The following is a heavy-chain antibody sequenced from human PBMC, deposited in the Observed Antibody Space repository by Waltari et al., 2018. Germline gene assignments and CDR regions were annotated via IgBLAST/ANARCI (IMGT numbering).Heavy chain of an antibody. V-gene: IGHV4-4*02. D-gene: IGHD6-13*01. CDR2: IYHSGST. Sequence: QVQLQESGPGLVKPSGTLSLTCAVSGGSISSSNWWSWVRQPPGKGLEWIGEIYHSGSTNYNPSLKSRVTTSVDKSKNQFSLKLSSVTAADTAVYYCASRIAAAGQYYYYYYGMDVWGQGTTVTVSS. CDR1: GGSISSSNW. CDR3: ASRIAAAGQYYYYYYGMDV. J-gene: IGHJ6*02.